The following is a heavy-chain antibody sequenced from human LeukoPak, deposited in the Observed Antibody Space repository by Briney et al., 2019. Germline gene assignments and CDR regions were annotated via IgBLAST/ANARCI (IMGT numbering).Heavy chain of an antibody. Sequence: SESLSLTCTVSGGSISSGGYYWSWIRQHPGKGLEWIGYIYYSGSTYYNPSLKSRVTISVDTSKNQFSLKLSSVTAADTAVYYCARGEGWSCFDYWGQGTLVTVSS. J-gene: IGHJ4*02. CDR3: ARGEGWSCFDY. CDR2: IYYSGST. CDR1: GGSISSGGYY. V-gene: IGHV4-31*03. D-gene: IGHD2-15*01.